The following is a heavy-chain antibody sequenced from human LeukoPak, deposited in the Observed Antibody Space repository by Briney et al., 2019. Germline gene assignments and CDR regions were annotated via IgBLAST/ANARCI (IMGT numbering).Heavy chain of an antibody. J-gene: IGHJ4*02. Sequence: GASVKVSCKASGGTFSSYAISWVRQAPGQGLEWMGRIIPILGIANYAQKFRGRVTITADKSTSTAYMELSSLRSEDTAVYYCARVVSVAGGNPNTPFDYWGQGTLVTVSS. CDR3: ARVVSVAGGNPNTPFDY. V-gene: IGHV1-69*04. CDR1: GGTFSSYA. CDR2: IIPILGIA. D-gene: IGHD6-19*01.